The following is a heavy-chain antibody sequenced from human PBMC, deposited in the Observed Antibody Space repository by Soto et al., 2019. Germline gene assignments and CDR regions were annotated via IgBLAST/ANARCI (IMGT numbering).Heavy chain of an antibody. V-gene: IGHV4-59*08. J-gene: IGHJ6*02. CDR1: GDSISNYF. D-gene: IGHD3-3*01. CDR3: ARTSLTIFGPSNDYYGMGV. CDR2: IYYTGGT. Sequence: SETLSLTCSVSGDSISNYFWNWIRQPPGQGLEWIGNIYYTGGTPHSPFLRSRVSMTVDTSKNQFSLNLDSVTAEDTAVYYCARTSLTIFGPSNDYYGMGVWGLGTTVTVSS.